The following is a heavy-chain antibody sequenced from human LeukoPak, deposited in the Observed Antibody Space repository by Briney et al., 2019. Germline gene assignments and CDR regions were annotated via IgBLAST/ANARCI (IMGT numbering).Heavy chain of an antibody. J-gene: IGHJ4*02. Sequence: GGSLRLSCAASGFTFSSTWMSWVRQAPGKGLEWVANINQDGSEKNYVDSVKGRFTISRDNAKNSLYLQMNSLRVEDTAVYYCARDVAAGHFDYWGQGTLVTVSS. CDR1: GFTFSSTW. CDR3: ARDVAAGHFDY. V-gene: IGHV3-7*01. D-gene: IGHD6-25*01. CDR2: INQDGSEK.